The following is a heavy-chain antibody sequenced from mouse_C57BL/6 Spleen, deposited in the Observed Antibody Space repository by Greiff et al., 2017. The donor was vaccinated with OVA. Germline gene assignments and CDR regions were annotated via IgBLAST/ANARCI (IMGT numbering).Heavy chain of an antibody. CDR1: GFTFSDYY. CDR2: INYDGSST. D-gene: IGHD4-1*01. V-gene: IGHV5-16*01. Sequence: EVKLMESEGGLVQPGSSMKLSCTASGFTFSDYYMAWVRQVPEKGLEWVANINYDGSSTYYLDSLKSRFIISRDNAKNILYLQMSSLKSEDTATYYCAREGFNWDGGSYYFDYWGQGTTLTVSS. J-gene: IGHJ2*01. CDR3: AREGFNWDGGSYYFDY.